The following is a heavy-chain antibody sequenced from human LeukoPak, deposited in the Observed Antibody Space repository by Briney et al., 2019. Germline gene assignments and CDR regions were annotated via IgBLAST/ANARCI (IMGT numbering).Heavy chain of an antibody. CDR1: GFIFRNYG. Sequence: PGGSLRLSCEASGFIFRNYGMNWVRQPPGKGLEWVSGVSPNGETAYYADSVKGRFTISRDNSKNTVYLQVRSLRAEDTAVYYCAKDLGWIQFGYWGQGALVTVSS. V-gene: IGHV3-23*01. J-gene: IGHJ4*02. CDR3: AKDLGWIQFGY. CDR2: VSPNGETA. D-gene: IGHD5-18*01.